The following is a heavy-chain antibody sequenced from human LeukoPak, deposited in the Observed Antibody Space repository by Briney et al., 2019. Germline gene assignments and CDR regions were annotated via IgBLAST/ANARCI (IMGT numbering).Heavy chain of an antibody. CDR2: INPNTGGT. Sequence: ASVKVSCKASGSTFTGYYMHWVRQAPGQGLEWMGWINPNTGGTNYAQKFQGRVTMTRDTSISTAYIELSRLRSDDTAAYYCARVRGGTIFFDFWGEGTLVTVSS. V-gene: IGHV1-2*02. CDR1: GSTFTGYY. D-gene: IGHD3-16*01. CDR3: ARVRGGTIFFDF. J-gene: IGHJ4*02.